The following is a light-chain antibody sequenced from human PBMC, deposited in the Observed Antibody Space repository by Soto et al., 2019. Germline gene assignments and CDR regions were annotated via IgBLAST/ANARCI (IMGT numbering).Light chain of an antibody. CDR1: QRISSN. CDR3: QHYNNGPPWT. Sequence: EVVMTQSPATLSVSPGERATLSCRASQRISSNLAWYQQRRGQAPRLLIYGASTRAPGIPARFSGSGSETEFTLTISCLQSEDFAVYYCQHYNNGPPWTFGQGTKVEIK. J-gene: IGKJ1*01. CDR2: GAS. V-gene: IGKV3-15*01.